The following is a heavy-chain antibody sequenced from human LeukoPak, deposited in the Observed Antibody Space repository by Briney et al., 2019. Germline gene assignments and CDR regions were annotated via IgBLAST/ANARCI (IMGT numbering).Heavy chain of an antibody. CDR1: GFTFSSYW. Sequence: GGSLRLSCAASGFTFSSYWMTWVRQAPGKGLEWVANINQDGSEKYYVDSVKGRFTISRDNAKNSLYLQMNTLRAEDTAVYYCARDYCTSSSCYRYFDYWGQGTLVTVSP. J-gene: IGHJ4*02. CDR2: INQDGSEK. D-gene: IGHD2-2*01. V-gene: IGHV3-7*01. CDR3: ARDYCTSSSCYRYFDY.